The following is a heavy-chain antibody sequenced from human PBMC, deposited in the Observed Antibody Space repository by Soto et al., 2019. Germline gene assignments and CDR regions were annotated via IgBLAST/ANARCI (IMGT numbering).Heavy chain of an antibody. CDR2: IYYSGST. CDR3: ARRRANSRVYYYGMDV. CDR1: VGSLSGSSYY. Sequence: SETRSLSCTVSVGSLSGSSYYWGWIRQPPGKGLEWIGSIYYSGSTYYNPSLKSRVTISVDTSKNQFSLKLSSVTAADTAVYYCARRRANSRVYYYGMDVWGQGTTVT. D-gene: IGHD1-7*01. J-gene: IGHJ6*02. V-gene: IGHV4-39*01.